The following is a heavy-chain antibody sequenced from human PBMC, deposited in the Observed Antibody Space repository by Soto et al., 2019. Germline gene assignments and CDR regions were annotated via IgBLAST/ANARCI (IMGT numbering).Heavy chain of an antibody. CDR3: ARAGWSGSYPCSFDY. D-gene: IGHD1-26*01. CDR1: GFTFSSYA. J-gene: IGHJ4*02. V-gene: IGHV3-33*01. CDR2: IWYDGSNK. Sequence: QVQLVESGGGVVQPGRSLRLSCAASGFTFSSYAMHWVRQAPGKGLEWVAVIWYDGSNKYYADSVKGRFTISRDNSKNTLYLQRNSLRGEDTAVYDCARAGWSGSYPCSFDYWGQGTLVTVSS.